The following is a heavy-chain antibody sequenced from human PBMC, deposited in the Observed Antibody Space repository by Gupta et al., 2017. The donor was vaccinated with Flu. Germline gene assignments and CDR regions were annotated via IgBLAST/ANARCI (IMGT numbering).Heavy chain of an antibody. CDR1: GFTFSSYE. V-gene: IGHV3-48*03. CDR2: ISSSGSTI. J-gene: IGHJ4*02. CDR3: AREGTELAAAFDY. D-gene: IGHD6-13*01. Sequence: EVQLVESGGGLVQPGGSLRLSCTASGFTFSSYEMTWVRQAPGKGLEWVSYISSSGSTIDYADSVKCRLTISRDNANNSLYLKMNSLRAEDTAVYYCAREGTELAAAFDYWGQGTLVTVSS.